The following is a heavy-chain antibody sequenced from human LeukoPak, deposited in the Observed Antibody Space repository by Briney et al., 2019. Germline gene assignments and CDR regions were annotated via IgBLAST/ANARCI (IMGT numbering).Heavy chain of an antibody. V-gene: IGHV3-23*01. D-gene: IGHD3-22*01. CDR3: AKTNGYYDY. J-gene: IGHJ4*02. Sequence: ETLSLTCTLSGGSISSSNYFWGWIRQPPGKGLEWVSGISGGGDTTYYAESVKGRFTISRDNSKNTLFLQMNSLSAEDTAVYYCAKTNGYYDYWGQGTLVAVSS. CDR2: ISGGGDTT. CDR1: GGSISSSNYF.